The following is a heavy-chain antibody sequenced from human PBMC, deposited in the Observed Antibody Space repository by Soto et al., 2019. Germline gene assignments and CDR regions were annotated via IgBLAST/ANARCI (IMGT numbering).Heavy chain of an antibody. CDR3: LLERTGTGGFDY. J-gene: IGHJ4*02. CDR1: GHTFSGHH. D-gene: IGHD1-1*01. CDR2: IDLDTGNT. V-gene: IGHV1-2*02. Sequence: QVHLVQSGAEVKKPGASLKVSCKASGHTFSGHHMHWVRQDPGHGLEWMTYIDLDTGNTASSQKFQGRVTTTRDTYFTTAYMDLSGLGSDDTALYYCLLERTGTGGFDYWGQGTRVAVAS.